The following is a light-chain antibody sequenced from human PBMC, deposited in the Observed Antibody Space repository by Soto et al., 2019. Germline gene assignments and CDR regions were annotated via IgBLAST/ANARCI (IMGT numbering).Light chain of an antibody. CDR2: DAS. CDR3: QQRSNWPIT. CDR1: QSVSSY. V-gene: IGKV3-11*01. J-gene: IGKJ5*01. Sequence: EIVLTQSPATLSLSPGERATLSCRASQSVSSYLAWYQQKPGQAPRLLIYDASNRATGIPARFSGSGSGTDFTLTISSLEPEEFAVYYCQQRSNWPITCGQGTRLEIK.